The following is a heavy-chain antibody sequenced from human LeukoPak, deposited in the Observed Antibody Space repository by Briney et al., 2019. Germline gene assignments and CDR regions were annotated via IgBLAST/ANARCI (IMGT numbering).Heavy chain of an antibody. J-gene: IGHJ6*02. CDR3: ARGGSGYDSFYYYGIDV. CDR1: GGSISSYY. CDR2: IYDSGST. Sequence: PSETLSLTCTVSGGSISSYYWSWIRQPPGKGLEWIGYIYDSGSTNYNPSLKSRVTISVDTSKNQFSLKLSSVTAADTAVCYCARGGSGYDSFYYYGIDVWGQGTTVTVSS. V-gene: IGHV4-59*01. D-gene: IGHD5-12*01.